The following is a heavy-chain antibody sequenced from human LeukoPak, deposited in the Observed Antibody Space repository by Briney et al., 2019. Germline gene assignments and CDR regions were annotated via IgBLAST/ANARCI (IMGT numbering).Heavy chain of an antibody. CDR1: GFTFSSYG. Sequence: PGGSLRLSCAASGFTFSSYGMHWVRQAPGKGLEWVAFIRYDGSNKYYADSVKGRFTIPRDNSKNTLYLQMNSLRAEDTAVYYCAKSSTYGSGSSYFDYWGQGTLVTVSS. CDR3: AKSSTYGSGSSYFDY. CDR2: IRYDGSNK. J-gene: IGHJ4*02. V-gene: IGHV3-30*02. D-gene: IGHD3-10*01.